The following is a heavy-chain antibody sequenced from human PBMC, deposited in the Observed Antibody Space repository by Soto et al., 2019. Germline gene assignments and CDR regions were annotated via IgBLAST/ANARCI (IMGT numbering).Heavy chain of an antibody. D-gene: IGHD3-22*01. CDR2: ISISGSTI. J-gene: IGHJ4*02. V-gene: IGHV3-48*04. CDR3: ARDSRYYDSSDHFEH. Sequence: PGGSLRLSCAASVFTFSSYGMNLVRQAPGKGLDCIAYISISGSTIYYADSVRGRFTISRDNAKNSLYMQMNSLRADHTAVYYCARDSRYYDSSDHFEHWGPGTIVTVSS. CDR1: VFTFSSYG.